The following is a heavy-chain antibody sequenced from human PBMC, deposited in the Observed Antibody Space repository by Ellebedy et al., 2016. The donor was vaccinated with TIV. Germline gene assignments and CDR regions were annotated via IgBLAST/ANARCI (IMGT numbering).Heavy chain of an antibody. D-gene: IGHD3-3*01. Sequence: GESLKISCAASGFTFSNYDIDWVRQAPGKGLEWVATIKQDGSEKSCVDSVKGRFTVSRDNAKNSLYLQMSSLRAEDTAVYYCARGLWRTSYGGWAYWGQGTLVTVSS. J-gene: IGHJ4*02. CDR3: ARGLWRTSYGGWAY. V-gene: IGHV3-7*01. CDR1: GFTFSNYD. CDR2: IKQDGSEK.